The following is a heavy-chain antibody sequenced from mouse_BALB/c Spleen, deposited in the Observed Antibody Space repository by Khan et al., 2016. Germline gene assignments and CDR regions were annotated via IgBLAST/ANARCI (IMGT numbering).Heavy chain of an antibody. V-gene: IGHV5-12-1*01. CDR1: GFAFSSYD. Sequence: EVELVESGGGLVKPGGSLKLSCAASGFAFSSYDMSWVRQTPEKRLEWVAYISSGGGGTYYPDTVKGRFTISRDNAKNTRYLQMSSLKSEDTAMYYCAKHGRGLAYWGQGTLVTVSA. CDR2: ISSGGGGT. D-gene: IGHD4-1*01. J-gene: IGHJ3*01. CDR3: AKHGRGLAY.